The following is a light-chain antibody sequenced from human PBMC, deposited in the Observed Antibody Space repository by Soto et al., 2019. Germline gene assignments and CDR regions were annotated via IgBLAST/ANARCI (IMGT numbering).Light chain of an antibody. CDR3: QQYYSSPVT. V-gene: IGKV4-1*01. CDR1: RSLLYSFNNKNY. CDR2: WAS. J-gene: IGKJ5*01. Sequence: IVMTQSPDSLAVSLGERATINCKSRRSLLYSFNNKNYLAWYQQKQGQPPKLFIYWASTRESGVPDRFSGSGSGTDLTLTISSLQVEDVELYYCQQYYSSPVTFGQGTRLEIK.